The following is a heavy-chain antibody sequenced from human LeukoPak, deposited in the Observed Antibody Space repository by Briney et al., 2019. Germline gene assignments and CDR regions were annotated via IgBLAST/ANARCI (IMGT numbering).Heavy chain of an antibody. V-gene: IGHV1-2*02. CDR2: MNPNRGGT. D-gene: IGHD6-6*01. J-gene: IGHJ6*02. CDR1: GYMFTGHY. CDR3: ARQADYSSSYYYYYGMDV. Sequence: ASVKVSCKASGYMFTGHYIHWVRQAPGQGLEWMGWMNPNRGGTNYAQKFKGRVTMTRDTSISTAYMDLTWLRSDDMAVYYCARQADYSSSYYYYYGMDVWGQGSTVTVSS.